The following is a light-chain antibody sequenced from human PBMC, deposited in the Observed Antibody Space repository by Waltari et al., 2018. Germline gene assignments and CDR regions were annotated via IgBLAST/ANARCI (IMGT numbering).Light chain of an antibody. Sequence: DIVMTQSPDSLAVSLGERATLTCTSSQTVLYSSSNKNYLAWYQQKPGQPPKLLIYWASTRESWVPDRFSGSGSGTDFTLTVSSLQAEDVAVYYCHQYYTTPYTFGQGTKLEIK. V-gene: IGKV4-1*01. J-gene: IGKJ2*01. CDR3: HQYYTTPYT. CDR2: WAS. CDR1: QTVLYSSSNKNY.